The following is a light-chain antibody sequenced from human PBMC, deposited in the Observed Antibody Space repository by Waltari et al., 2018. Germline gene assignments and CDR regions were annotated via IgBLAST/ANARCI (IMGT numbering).Light chain of an antibody. CDR3: QHYVRLPVS. Sequence: EFELTQSPGTLSLSPGERATLSCRASQSVSRSLAWYQQKPGQAPRLLIYGASSRATGVPDRFSGSGSGTDFSLTISRLEPEDFAVYYCQHYVRLPVSFGQGTKVEIK. CDR2: GAS. CDR1: QSVSRS. J-gene: IGKJ1*01. V-gene: IGKV3-20*01.